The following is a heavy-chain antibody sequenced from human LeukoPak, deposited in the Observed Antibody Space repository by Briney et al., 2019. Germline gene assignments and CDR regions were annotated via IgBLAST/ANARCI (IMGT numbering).Heavy chain of an antibody. D-gene: IGHD1-26*01. CDR2: IWYDGSNK. CDR1: GFTFSSYG. J-gene: IGHJ4*02. CDR3: ARGHLLPSIGGSFDY. V-gene: IGHV3-33*01. Sequence: GGSLRLSCAASGFTFSSYGMHWVRQAPGKGLEWVAVIWYDGSNKYYADSVKGRFTISRDNSKNTLYLQMNSLRAEDTAVYYCARGHLLPSIGGSFDYWGQGTLVTVSS.